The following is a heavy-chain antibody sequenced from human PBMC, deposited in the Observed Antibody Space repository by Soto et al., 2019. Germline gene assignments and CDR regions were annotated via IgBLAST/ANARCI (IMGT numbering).Heavy chain of an antibody. D-gene: IGHD3-22*01. CDR2: IIPIFGIA. J-gene: IGHJ5*02. CDR1: GGTFSSYT. V-gene: IGHV1-69*13. CDR3: ARGPDSSGYSHNWFDP. Sequence: GASVKVSCKASGGTFSSYTISWVRQAPGQGLEWMGRIIPIFGIANYAQKFQGRVTITADESTSTAYMELSSLRSEDTAVYYCARGPDSSGYSHNWFDPWGQGTLVTVSS.